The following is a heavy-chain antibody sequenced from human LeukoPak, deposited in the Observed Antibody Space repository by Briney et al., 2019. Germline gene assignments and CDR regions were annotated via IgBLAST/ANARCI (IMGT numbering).Heavy chain of an antibody. D-gene: IGHD6-19*01. V-gene: IGHV5-51*01. J-gene: IGHJ4*02. CDR3: ARVSGWYYFDY. CDR2: IYPGDSDT. CDR1: GYSFTSYW. Sequence: GESLKISCKGSGYSFTSYWIGWVRQLLGKGLEWMGIIYPGDSDTRYSPSFQGQVTISADKSISTAYLQWSSLKAPDTAMYYCARVSGWYYFDYWGQGTLVTVSS.